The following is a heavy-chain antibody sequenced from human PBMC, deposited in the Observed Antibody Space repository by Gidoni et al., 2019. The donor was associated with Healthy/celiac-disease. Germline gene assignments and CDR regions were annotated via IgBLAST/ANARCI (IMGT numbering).Heavy chain of an antibody. D-gene: IGHD5-12*01. J-gene: IGHJ4*02. CDR1: GFTFTRSA. CDR3: AADQGSGYD. CDR2: IVVGSGNT. V-gene: IGHV1-58*02. Sequence: QMQLVQSGPEVQKPGTSVKVSCKASGFTFTRSAMQWVRQARGQRLEWIGWIVVGSGNTNYAQKFQERVTITRDMSTSTAYMELSSLRSEDTAVYYCAADQGSGYDWGQGTLVTVSS.